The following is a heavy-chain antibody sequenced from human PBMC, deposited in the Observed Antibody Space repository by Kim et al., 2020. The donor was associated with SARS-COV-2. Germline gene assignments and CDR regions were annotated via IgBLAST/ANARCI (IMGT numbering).Heavy chain of an antibody. CDR3: ARDGAAADLYNNWFDP. Sequence: GGSLRLSCAASGFTFSSYGMHWVRQAPGKGLEWVAVIWYDGSNKYYADSVKGRFTISRDNSKNTLYLQMNSLRAEDTAVYYCARDGAAADLYNNWFDPWGQGTLVTVSS. CDR2: IWYDGSNK. J-gene: IGHJ5*02. CDR1: GFTFSSYG. V-gene: IGHV3-33*01. D-gene: IGHD6-13*01.